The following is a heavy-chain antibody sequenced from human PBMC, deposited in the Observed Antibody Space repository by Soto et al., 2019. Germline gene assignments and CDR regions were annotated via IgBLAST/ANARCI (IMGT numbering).Heavy chain of an antibody. CDR1: GVTGSNNY. J-gene: IGHJ4*02. V-gene: IGHV3-66*01. D-gene: IGHD4-17*01. Sequence: EVKLVESGGGLVQPGGSLRLSCAASGVTGSNNYMTWVRQAPGKGLELVSSIYSTGNTFYADSVKGRFTISRDNSKNTLYLQMNSLRVEDTAVYYCARNVPVTTLGYWGQGTLVTVSS. CDR3: ARNVPVTTLGY. CDR2: IYSTGNT.